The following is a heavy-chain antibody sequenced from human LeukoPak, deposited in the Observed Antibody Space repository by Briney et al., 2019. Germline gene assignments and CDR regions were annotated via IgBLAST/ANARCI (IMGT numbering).Heavy chain of an antibody. J-gene: IGHJ4*02. V-gene: IGHV3-7*01. D-gene: IGHD6-6*01. Sequence: PGGSLRLSCAASGFTFSSYWMTWVRQAPGKGQEWVANIKQDGSEKYYVDSVKGRFTISRDNAKNSLYLQMNSLRAEDTAVYYCARDSAYYSTSSFVDYWGQGTLVTFSS. CDR1: GFTFSSYW. CDR3: ARDSAYYSTSSFVDY. CDR2: IKQDGSEK.